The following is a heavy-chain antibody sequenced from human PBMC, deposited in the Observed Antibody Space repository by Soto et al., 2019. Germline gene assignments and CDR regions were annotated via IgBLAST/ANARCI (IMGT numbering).Heavy chain of an antibody. CDR1: GGSFSGYY. Sequence: SETLSLTCAVYGGSFSGYYWSWIRQPPGKGLEWIGEINHSGSTNYNPSLKSRVTISVDTSKNQFSLMLSSVTAADTAVYYCARGSSGNIVATIGYYYYYGMDVWGQGTTVTVSS. D-gene: IGHD5-12*01. CDR2: INHSGST. V-gene: IGHV4-34*01. J-gene: IGHJ6*02. CDR3: ARGSSGNIVATIGYYYYYGMDV.